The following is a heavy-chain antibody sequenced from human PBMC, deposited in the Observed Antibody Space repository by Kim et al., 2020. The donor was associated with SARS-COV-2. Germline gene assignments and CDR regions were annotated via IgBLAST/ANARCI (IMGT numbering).Heavy chain of an antibody. CDR3: ARDYPSMVRGVNVPDY. CDR2: ISYDGSNK. V-gene: IGHV3-30*04. D-gene: IGHD3-10*01. CDR1: GFTFSSYA. Sequence: GGSLRLSCAASGFTFSSYAMHWVRQAPGKGLEWVAVISYDGSNKYYADSVKGRFTISRDNSKNTLYLQMNSLRAEDTAVYYCARDYPSMVRGVNVPDYWG. J-gene: IGHJ4*01.